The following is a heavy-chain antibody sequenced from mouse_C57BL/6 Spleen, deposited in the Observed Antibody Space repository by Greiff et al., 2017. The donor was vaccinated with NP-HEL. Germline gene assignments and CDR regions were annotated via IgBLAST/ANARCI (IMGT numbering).Heavy chain of an antibody. Sequence: QVHVKQPGAELVKPGASVKMSCKASGYTFTSYWITWVKQRPGQGLEWIGDIYPGSGSTNYNEKFKSKATLTVDTSSSTAYMQLSSLTSADSAVYYCARWLLLSGSDYWGQGTTLTVSS. J-gene: IGHJ2*01. V-gene: IGHV1-55*01. CDR2: IYPGSGST. CDR1: GYTFTSYW. D-gene: IGHD2-3*01. CDR3: ARWLLLSGSDY.